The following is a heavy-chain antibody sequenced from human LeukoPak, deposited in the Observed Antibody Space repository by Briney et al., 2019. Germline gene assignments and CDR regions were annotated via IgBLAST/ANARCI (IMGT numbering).Heavy chain of an antibody. CDR3: GRSFFADLYYCAF. CDR2: IYHSGSS. J-gene: IGHJ4*02. CDR1: RGSIIGGVSC. V-gene: IGHV4-30-4*01. Sequence: PSETLSLTCTVPRGSIIGGVSCGDWVRQPPGKGLEWIGYIYHSGSSYYTPSLTSQVTMSVDTSKNQFSLKLSAVTVTDMAVYYCGRSFFADLYYCAFWVRGTLVTVSS.